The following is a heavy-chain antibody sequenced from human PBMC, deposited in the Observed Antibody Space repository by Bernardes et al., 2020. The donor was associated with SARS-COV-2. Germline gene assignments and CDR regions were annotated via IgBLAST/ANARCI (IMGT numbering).Heavy chain of an antibody. CDR2: ISSSSSYI. CDR1: GFTFSSYS. J-gene: IGHJ6*04. D-gene: IGHD2-2*01. CDR3: ARDTGPLIVVVPAAIDV. Sequence: VGSLRLSCAASGFTFSSYSMNWVRQAPGKGLEWVSSISSSSSYIYYADSVKGRFTISRDNAKNSLYLQMNSLRAEDTAVYYCARDTGPLIVVVPAAIDVWGKGT. V-gene: IGHV3-21*01.